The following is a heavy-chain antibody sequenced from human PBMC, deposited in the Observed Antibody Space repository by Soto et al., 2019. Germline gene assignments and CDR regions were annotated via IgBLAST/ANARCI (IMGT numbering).Heavy chain of an antibody. CDR1: GYSFTSYW. CDR3: AKASIAVAGHYYYGMDV. D-gene: IGHD6-19*01. CDR2: IYPGDSDT. V-gene: IGHV5-51*01. J-gene: IGHJ6*02. Sequence: PGESLKISCKGSGYSFTSYWIGWVRQMPGKGLEWMGIIYPGDSDTRYSPSFQGQVTISADKSISTAYLQWSSLKASDTAMYYCAKASIAVAGHYYYGMDVWGQGTTVTVSS.